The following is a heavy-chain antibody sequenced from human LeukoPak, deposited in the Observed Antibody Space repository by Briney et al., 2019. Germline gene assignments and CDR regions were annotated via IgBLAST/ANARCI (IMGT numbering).Heavy chain of an antibody. V-gene: IGHV4-59*08. CDR2: IYYSGST. CDR1: GGSISSYY. D-gene: IGHD3-22*01. Sequence: PSETLSLTCTVSGGSISSYYWSWIRQPPGKGLECIGYIYYSGSTNYNPPLKSRVTISVDTSRNQFSLKLTSVTAANTAVYYCAKVSDRDSSGYYWGFEYWGQGTLVTVSS. CDR3: AKVSDRDSSGYYWGFEY. J-gene: IGHJ4*02.